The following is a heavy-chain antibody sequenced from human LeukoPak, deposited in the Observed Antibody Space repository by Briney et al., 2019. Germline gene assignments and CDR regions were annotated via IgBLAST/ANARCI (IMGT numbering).Heavy chain of an antibody. CDR3: ARDQYDMVPGWLDP. J-gene: IGHJ5*02. D-gene: IGHD3-22*01. Sequence: GGSLRHSCAASGFTFSDYYMSWIRQAPGKGLEWVSYISSSGSTIYYADSVKGRFTISRDNAKNSLYLQMNSLRAEDTAVYYCARDQYDMVPGWLDPWGQGTLVTVSS. CDR2: ISSSGSTI. CDR1: GFTFSDYY. V-gene: IGHV3-11*01.